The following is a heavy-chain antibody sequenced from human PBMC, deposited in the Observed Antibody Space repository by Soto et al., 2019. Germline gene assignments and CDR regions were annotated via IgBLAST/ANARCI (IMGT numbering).Heavy chain of an antibody. V-gene: IGHV3-30*18. D-gene: IGHD6-6*01. CDR1: GFSFSSYG. J-gene: IGHJ3*02. Sequence: GGSLRLSCAASGFSFSSYGMHWVRQAPGRGLEWVTVISNDGNRKYYGESVKGRFYVSRDNDKDTLYLQMNRLRPEDTGVYYCAKDRRHLSALDMWGRGTTVTVSS. CDR2: ISNDGNRK. CDR3: AKDRRHLSALDM.